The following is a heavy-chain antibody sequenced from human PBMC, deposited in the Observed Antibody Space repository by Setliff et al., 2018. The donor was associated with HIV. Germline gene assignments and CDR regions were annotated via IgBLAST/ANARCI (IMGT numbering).Heavy chain of an antibody. CDR2: TIPIFGTA. D-gene: IGHD3-22*01. Sequence: RASVKVSCKASGGAFSSYALSWVRQAPGQGLEWMGGTIPIFGTANYAQKFQGRVSMTTDPSTPTAYMELRSLKSEDTAVYYCARAVGGSNYFDYSGYQDFWGQGTRVTVSS. CDR1: GGAFSSYA. J-gene: IGHJ4*02. CDR3: ARAVGGSNYFDYSGYQDF. V-gene: IGHV1-69*05.